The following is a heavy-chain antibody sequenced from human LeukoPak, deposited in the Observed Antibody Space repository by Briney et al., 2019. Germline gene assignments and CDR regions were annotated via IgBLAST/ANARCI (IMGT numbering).Heavy chain of an antibody. Sequence: GGSLRLSCAASGFTFSNYAMSWVRQAPGKGLEWVSAITQSAGSTYYADSVKGRFTISRDNSKNALYLQMNSLRVEDTAVYYCAKVPGGDSTYWGQGTLVTVSS. CDR2: ITQSAGST. J-gene: IGHJ4*02. CDR1: GFTFSNYA. CDR3: AKVPGGDSTY. V-gene: IGHV3-23*01. D-gene: IGHD3-22*01.